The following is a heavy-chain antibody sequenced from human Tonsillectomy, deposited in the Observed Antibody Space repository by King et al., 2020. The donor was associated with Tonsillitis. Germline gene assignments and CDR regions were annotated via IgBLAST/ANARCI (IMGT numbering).Heavy chain of an antibody. J-gene: IGHJ4*02. V-gene: IGHV3-30*02. CDR3: AKDAFMEMATIDY. D-gene: IGHD5-24*01. CDR2: IRYYGTNK. Sequence: QLVQSGGGVVQPGGSLRLSCAASGFTFSYYGMHWVRQVPGKGLEWVAFIRYYGTNKYYADSVKGRFTISRDNSKNTLYLQMNSLRAEDTAVYYCAKDAFMEMATIDYWGQGTLVTVSS. CDR1: GFTFSYYG.